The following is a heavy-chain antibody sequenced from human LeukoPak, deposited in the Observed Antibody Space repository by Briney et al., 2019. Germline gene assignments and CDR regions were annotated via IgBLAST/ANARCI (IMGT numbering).Heavy chain of an antibody. D-gene: IGHD3-9*01. CDR2: ISAYNGNT. CDR1: GYTFTSYG. V-gene: IGHV1-18*01. CDR3: ARGGRRRWLLLRYFANWFDP. Sequence: ASVKVSCKASGYTFTSYGISWVRQAPGQGLEWMGWISAYNGNTNYAQKLQGRVTMTTDTSTSTAYMELSSLRSEDTAVYYCARGGRRRWLLLRYFANWFDPWGQGTLVTVSS. J-gene: IGHJ5*02.